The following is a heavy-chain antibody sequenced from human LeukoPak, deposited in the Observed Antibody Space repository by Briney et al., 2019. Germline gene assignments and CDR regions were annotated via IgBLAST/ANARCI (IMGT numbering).Heavy chain of an antibody. CDR1: RFTFTSYA. V-gene: IGHV3-23*01. Sequence: PLGSLRLSCADSRFTFTSYATRSVRQAPGKGLEWVSALSGRGGSTYSADSVKGRVTISRDNSKNTLYLQMNSLRAEDRAVYYCAKDFATGYSSGWYVYWGQGTVVSVSS. D-gene: IGHD6-19*01. CDR3: AKDFATGYSSGWYVY. J-gene: IGHJ4*02. CDR2: LSGRGGST.